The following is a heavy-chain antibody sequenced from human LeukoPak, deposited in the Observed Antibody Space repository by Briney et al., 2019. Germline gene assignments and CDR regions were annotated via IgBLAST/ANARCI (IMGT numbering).Heavy chain of an antibody. Sequence: SETLSLTCTVSGVSISSSNSYWGWIRQPPGKGLEWIGSIYYSGNTYYNVSLKSQVSISIDTSKNQFSLKLSSVTAADTAVYYCARGSTHFDYWGQGTLVTVSS. D-gene: IGHD2-2*01. J-gene: IGHJ4*02. CDR3: ARGSTHFDY. CDR1: GVSISSSNSY. CDR2: IYYSGNT. V-gene: IGHV4-39*07.